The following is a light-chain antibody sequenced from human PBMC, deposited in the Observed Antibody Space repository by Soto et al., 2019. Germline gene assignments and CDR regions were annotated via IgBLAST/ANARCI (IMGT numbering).Light chain of an antibody. CDR2: EAS. Sequence: DLQMTQSPSSVSAPVGDRVTISCQASHDIGNFLNWYQQKPGKAPELLIYEASNLETGVPSRFSGSGSGTDFTFTINSLQPEDTATYYCQQGVAFGQGTRLEIK. CDR3: QQGVA. J-gene: IGKJ5*01. CDR1: HDIGNF. V-gene: IGKV1-33*01.